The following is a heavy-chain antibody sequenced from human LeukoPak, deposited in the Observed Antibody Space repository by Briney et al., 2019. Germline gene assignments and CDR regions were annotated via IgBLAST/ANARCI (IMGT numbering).Heavy chain of an antibody. D-gene: IGHD3-22*01. Sequence: SETLSLTCTVSGGSISSYYWSWIRQPPGKGLEWIGYIYYSGSTNYNPSLKSRVTISVDTSKNQFSLKLNSVTAADTAVYYCARERDYYDSSGYYNVWFDPWGQGTLVTVSS. J-gene: IGHJ5*02. V-gene: IGHV4-59*01. CDR3: ARERDYYDSSGYYNVWFDP. CDR2: IYYSGST. CDR1: GGSISSYY.